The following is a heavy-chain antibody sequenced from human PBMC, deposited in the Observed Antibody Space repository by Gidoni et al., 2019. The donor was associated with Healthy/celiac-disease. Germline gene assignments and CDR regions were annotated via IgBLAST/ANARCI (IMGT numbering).Heavy chain of an antibody. Sequence: EVQLLESGGGLVQPGGSLRLSCAASGFPFSSYAMRWVRQAPGKGLEWVSAISGSGGSTYYADSVKGRFTISRDNSKNTLYLQMNSLRAEDTAVYYCAKDEQRSSWYTTPFYYYGMDVWGQGTTVTVSS. J-gene: IGHJ6*02. CDR1: GFPFSSYA. D-gene: IGHD6-13*01. CDR2: ISGSGGST. V-gene: IGHV3-23*01. CDR3: AKDEQRSSWYTTPFYYYGMDV.